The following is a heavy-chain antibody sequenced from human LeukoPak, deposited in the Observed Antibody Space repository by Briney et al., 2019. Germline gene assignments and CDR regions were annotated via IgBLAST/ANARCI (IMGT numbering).Heavy chain of an antibody. V-gene: IGHV3-21*04. D-gene: IGHD6-19*01. CDR3: ARRSGIAVAGAFDY. CDR2: ISSGTSYI. CDR1: GFTFNTYT. Sequence: PGGSLRLSCAAAGFTFNTYTMNWVRQAPGKGLEWVSSISSGTSYIYYADSVKGRFTISRDNAKNSLYLQMNSLRAEDTAVYYCARRSGIAVAGAFDYWGQGTLVTVSS. J-gene: IGHJ4*02.